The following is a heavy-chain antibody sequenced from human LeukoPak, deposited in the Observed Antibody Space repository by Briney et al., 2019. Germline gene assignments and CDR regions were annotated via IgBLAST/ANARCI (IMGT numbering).Heavy chain of an antibody. D-gene: IGHD3-10*01. CDR3: EREWFGESN. J-gene: IGHJ4*02. CDR2: ISYDGTKA. V-gene: IGHV3-30*04. CDR1: GFTFSSSN. Sequence: GGSLRLSCAPSGFTFSSSNMHWVRQSPGKGLEWLALISYDGTKAYYADSVKGRFTISRDNSENTLFLQMNSLSAEDTAMYYCEREWFGESNWGPGTLVIVSS.